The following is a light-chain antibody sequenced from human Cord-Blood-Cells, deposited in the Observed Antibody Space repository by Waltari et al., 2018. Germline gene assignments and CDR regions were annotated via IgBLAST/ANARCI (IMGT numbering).Light chain of an antibody. V-gene: IGLV1-40*01. CDR1: NPNIGPGYD. CDR3: QSYDSSHWV. CDR2: GNS. Sequence: QSVLTPPPSVSGAPGQRVTISSTGSNPNIGPGYDVHWYQQLPGTAPKPLIYGNSNRPSGVPDRFSGSKSGTSASLAITGLQAEDEADYYCQSYDSSHWVVGGGTKLTVL. J-gene: IGLJ3*02.